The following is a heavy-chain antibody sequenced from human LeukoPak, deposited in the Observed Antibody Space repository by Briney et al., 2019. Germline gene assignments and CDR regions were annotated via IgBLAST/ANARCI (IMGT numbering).Heavy chain of an antibody. CDR1: GGPISSNRYY. V-gene: IGHV4-39*07. CDR3: ARDHKVATIDDYYYYYGMDV. J-gene: IGHJ6*02. CDR2: IYYSGST. D-gene: IGHD5-12*01. Sequence: SETLPHTCTVPGGPISSNRYYSGWIRQPPGKGLEWIGRIYYSGSTYYNPSLKSRVTISVDTSKNQFSLKLSSVTAADTAVYYCARDHKVATIDDYYYYYGMDVWGQGTTVTVSS.